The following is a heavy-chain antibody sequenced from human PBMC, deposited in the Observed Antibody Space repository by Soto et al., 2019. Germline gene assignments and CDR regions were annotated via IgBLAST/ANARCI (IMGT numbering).Heavy chain of an antibody. Sequence: QVQLQESGPGLVKPSQTLSLTCTVSGGSISSGDYYWSWIRQPPGEGLGWVGYINYSGSTYYNPSLKSRVTLSVDTSKNQFSLKLSSVTAADTAVYYCASGELTPNWFDPWGQGTLVTVSS. CDR1: GGSISSGDYY. D-gene: IGHD3-10*01. CDR2: INYSGST. J-gene: IGHJ5*02. CDR3: ASGELTPNWFDP. V-gene: IGHV4-30-4*01.